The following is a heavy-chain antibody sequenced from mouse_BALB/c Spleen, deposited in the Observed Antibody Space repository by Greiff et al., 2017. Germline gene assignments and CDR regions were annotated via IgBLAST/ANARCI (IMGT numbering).Heavy chain of an antibody. D-gene: IGHD1-1*01. Sequence: VHLVESGAELVKPGASVKLSCKTSGYTFTSYWIQWVKQRPGQGLGWIGEIFPGTGTTYYNEKFKGKATLTIDTSSSTAYMQLSSLTSEDSAVYFCARRSHYYGSSYGAMDYWGQGTSVTVSS. CDR3: ARRSHYYGSSYGAMDY. CDR1: GYTFTSYW. V-gene: IGHV1S132*01. CDR2: IFPGTGTT. J-gene: IGHJ4*01.